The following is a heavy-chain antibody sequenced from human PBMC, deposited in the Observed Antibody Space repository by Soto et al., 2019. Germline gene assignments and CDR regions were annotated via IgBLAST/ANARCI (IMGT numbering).Heavy chain of an antibody. D-gene: IGHD2-8*02. Sequence: PSVTLSCTCVVSGGSISSGGYSRSWIRQPPGKGLEWIAYFYHTGSTYYNPTLKSRVTISVDRSKTQFSRKLSSVTAADTAVYYCDRAGGVDAFDSCDKETMVTVSS. CDR3: DRAGGVDAFDS. CDR1: GGSISSGGYS. CDR2: FYHTGST. J-gene: IGHJ3*02. V-gene: IGHV4-30-2*01.